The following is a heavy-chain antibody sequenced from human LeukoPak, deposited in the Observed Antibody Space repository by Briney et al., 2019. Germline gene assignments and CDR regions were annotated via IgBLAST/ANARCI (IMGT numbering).Heavy chain of an antibody. D-gene: IGHD3-10*01. J-gene: IGHJ4*02. CDR3: AKLRYYYGSGSYYTRDY. Sequence: GGSLRLSCAASGFTFSSYAMSWVRQAPGKGLEWVSAISGSGGSTYYADSVKGRFTISRDNSKNTLYLQMNSLRAEDTAVYYCAKLRYYYGSGSYYTRDYWGQGTLVTVSS. CDR2: ISGSGGST. V-gene: IGHV3-23*01. CDR1: GFTFSSYA.